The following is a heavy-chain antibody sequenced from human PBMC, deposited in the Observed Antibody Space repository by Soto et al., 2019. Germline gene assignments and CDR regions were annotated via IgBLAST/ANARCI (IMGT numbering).Heavy chain of an antibody. CDR1: GGTFSSYA. CDR2: IIPIFGTA. CDR3: ATRLRLGELSLYRRAAFDI. J-gene: IGHJ3*02. V-gene: IGHV1-69*12. D-gene: IGHD3-16*02. Sequence: QVQLVQSGAEVKKPGSSVKVSCKASGGTFSSYAISWVRQAPGQGLEWMGGIIPIFGTANYAQKFQGRVTITADASTSTAYMALSSRRSEDTAVYYFATRLRLGELSLYRRAAFDILGQCTMVTVSS.